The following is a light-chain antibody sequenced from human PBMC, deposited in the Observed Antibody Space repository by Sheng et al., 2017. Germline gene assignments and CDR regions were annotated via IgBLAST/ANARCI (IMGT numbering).Light chain of an antibody. V-gene: IGKV3D-20*02. Sequence: EIVLTQSPATLSVSPGERATLSCRASQSVSSNLAWYQQKPGQAPRLLIYGASSRATGIPDRFSGSGSVTDFTLTISRLEPEDFAVYYCQERSNWLTWTFGQGTKVEIK. CDR3: QERSNWLTWT. J-gene: IGKJ1*01. CDR2: GAS. CDR1: QSVSSN.